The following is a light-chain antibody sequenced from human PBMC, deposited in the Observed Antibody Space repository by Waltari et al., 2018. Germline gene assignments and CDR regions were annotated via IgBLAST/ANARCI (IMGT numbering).Light chain of an antibody. V-gene: IGLV2-14*01. J-gene: IGLJ3*02. Sequence: QSALTQPASVSGSPGQSITISCTGTTRDVGGYTYVSWYQQSPGKAPKLMIYEVSNRPSGVSSRFSGSKSGNTASLTISGLLAEDEADYYCSSHTSSSTHVMFGGGTRVTVL. CDR2: EVS. CDR1: TRDVGGYTY. CDR3: SSHTSSSTHVM.